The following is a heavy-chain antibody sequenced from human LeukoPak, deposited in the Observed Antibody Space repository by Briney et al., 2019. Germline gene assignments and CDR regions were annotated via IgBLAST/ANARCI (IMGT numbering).Heavy chain of an antibody. D-gene: IGHD6-6*01. Sequence: PSETLSLTCTVSSGSISSSTWYWGWIRQPPGKGLEWVGNIYYSGSTYYNTSLKSRVTLSVDTSKNQFSLKLGSVTAADTAVYYCARSNIATRRGDNWFDPWGQGTLVTVSS. CDR2: IYYSGST. CDR1: SGSISSSTWY. CDR3: ARSNIATRRGDNWFDP. V-gene: IGHV4-39*01. J-gene: IGHJ5*02.